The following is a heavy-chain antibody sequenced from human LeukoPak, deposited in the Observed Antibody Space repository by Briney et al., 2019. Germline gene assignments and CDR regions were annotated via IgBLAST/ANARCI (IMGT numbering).Heavy chain of an antibody. CDR1: SGSISSNNHF. V-gene: IGHV4-39*07. CDR3: AREEMPGKFDY. J-gene: IGHJ4*02. D-gene: IGHD1-26*01. Sequence: SETLSLTCTVSSGSISSNNHFWGWVRQPPGKGLEWIGEIYHSGNTNYNPSLKSRVTISLDKSKNQFSLKLRSVTAADTAVYYCAREEMPGKFDYWGQGTLVTVSS. CDR2: IYHSGNT.